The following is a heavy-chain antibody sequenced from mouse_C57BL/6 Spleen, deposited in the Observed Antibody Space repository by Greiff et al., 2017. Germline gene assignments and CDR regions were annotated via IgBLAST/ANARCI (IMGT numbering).Heavy chain of an antibody. V-gene: IGHV5-17*01. J-gene: IGHJ1*03. CDR1: GFTFSDYG. D-gene: IGHD2-5*01. CDR2: ISSGSSTI. CDR3: ARHNYSSYVWYFDV. Sequence: EVKVVESGGGLVKPGGSLKLSCAASGFTFSDYGMHWVRQAPEKGLEWVAYISSGSSTIYYADKVKGRFTISRDNAKNTLFLQMTSLRSEDTAMYYCARHNYSSYVWYFDVWGTGTTVTVSS.